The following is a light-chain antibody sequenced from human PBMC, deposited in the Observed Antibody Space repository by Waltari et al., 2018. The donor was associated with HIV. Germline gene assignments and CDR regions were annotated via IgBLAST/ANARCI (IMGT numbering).Light chain of an antibody. CDR2: KDT. CDR3: LSADTSVTWV. V-gene: IGLV3-25*03. J-gene: IGLJ3*02. CDR1: ALPKQY. Sequence: SYELTQPPSVSVSPGPTARIPCSGDALPKQYAYWYQQKPGQAPVLVIYKDTERPSGIPERFSGSSSGTTVTLTISGVQAEDDADYYCLSADTSVTWVFGRGTKLTVL.